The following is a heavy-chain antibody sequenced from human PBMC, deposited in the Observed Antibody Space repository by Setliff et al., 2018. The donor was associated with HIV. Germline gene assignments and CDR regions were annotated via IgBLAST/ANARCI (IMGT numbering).Heavy chain of an antibody. Sequence: SETLSLTCAVYGGSFSGYYWGWIRQPPGKGLEWIASIFYSGSTYHNPSLKSRVTISVDTANNQFSLKVNSMTAADSAIYYCARVESGILGYWGHGTLVTVSS. CDR3: ARVESGILGY. CDR2: IFYSGST. J-gene: IGHJ4*01. V-gene: IGHV4-34*12. D-gene: IGHD1-26*01. CDR1: GGSFSGYY.